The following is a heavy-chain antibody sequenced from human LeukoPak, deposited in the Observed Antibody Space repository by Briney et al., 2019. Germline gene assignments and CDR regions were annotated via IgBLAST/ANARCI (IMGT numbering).Heavy chain of an antibody. D-gene: IGHD5-24*01. J-gene: IGHJ6*03. V-gene: IGHV4-38-2*02. Sequence: PSETLSLTCTVSGYSISSGYYWGWIRQPPGKGLEWSGSIYHSGSTYYNPSLKSRVTISVDTSKNQFSLKLSSVTAADTAVYYCARVLRDGYNSSIPWVYYYYYYYMDVWGKGTTVTISS. CDR2: IYHSGST. CDR3: ARVLRDGYNSSIPWVYYYYYYYMDV. CDR1: GYSISSGYY.